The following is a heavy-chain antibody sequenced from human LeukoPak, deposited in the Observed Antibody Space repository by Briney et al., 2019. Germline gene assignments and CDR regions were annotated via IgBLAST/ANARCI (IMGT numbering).Heavy chain of an antibody. V-gene: IGHV4-59*01. Sequence: PSETLSLTCTVSGGSISSYYWSWIRQPPGKGLEWIGYIYYSGSTNYNPSLKGRVTISVDTSKNQFSLKLSSVTAADTAVYYCARGVAARPDYYYYGMDVWGQGTTVTVSS. D-gene: IGHD6-6*01. CDR2: IYYSGST. J-gene: IGHJ6*02. CDR3: ARGVAARPDYYYYGMDV. CDR1: GGSISSYY.